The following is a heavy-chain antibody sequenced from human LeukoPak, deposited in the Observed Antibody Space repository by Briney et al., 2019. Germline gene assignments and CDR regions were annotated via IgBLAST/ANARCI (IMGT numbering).Heavy chain of an antibody. CDR3: ASLARGGNWFDP. J-gene: IGHJ5*02. D-gene: IGHD6-6*01. CDR1: GGSISTFY. Sequence: SETLSLTCTVSGGSISTFYWSWIRQPPGKGLEWIGYIYYSGSTDYNPSLKSRVTISVDTSKNQFSLKLSSVTAADTAVYYCASLARGGNWFDPWGQGTLVTVSS. V-gene: IGHV4-59*12. CDR2: IYYSGST.